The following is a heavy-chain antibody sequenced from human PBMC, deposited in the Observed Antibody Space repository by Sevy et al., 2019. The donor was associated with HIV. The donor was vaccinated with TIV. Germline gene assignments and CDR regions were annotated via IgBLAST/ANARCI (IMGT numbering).Heavy chain of an antibody. Sequence: GALRLSCAASGFTFGTYVMNWVRQAPGKGLEWVSGISGSGGSTYYADSVKGRITISRDNSKKTVYLQMNSLRAEDTAVYYCAKGDRSFYGIDVWGQRTSVTVSS. D-gene: IGHD2-15*01. CDR2: ISGSGGST. CDR1: GFTFGTYV. V-gene: IGHV3-23*01. J-gene: IGHJ6*02. CDR3: AKGDRSFYGIDV.